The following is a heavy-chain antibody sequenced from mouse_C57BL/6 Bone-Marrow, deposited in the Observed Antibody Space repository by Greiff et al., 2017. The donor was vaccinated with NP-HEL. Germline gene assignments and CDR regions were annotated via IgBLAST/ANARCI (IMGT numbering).Heavy chain of an antibody. V-gene: IGHV5-4*03. CDR2: ISDGGSYT. CDR1: GFTFSSYA. J-gene: IGHJ2*01. Sequence: EVKLMESGGGLVKPGGSLKLSCAASGFTFSSYAMSWVRQTPEKRLEWVATISDGGSYTYYPDNVKGRFTISRDNAKSNLYLQMSHLKSEDTAMYYCARGPYYWGQGTTLTVSS. CDR3: ARGPYY.